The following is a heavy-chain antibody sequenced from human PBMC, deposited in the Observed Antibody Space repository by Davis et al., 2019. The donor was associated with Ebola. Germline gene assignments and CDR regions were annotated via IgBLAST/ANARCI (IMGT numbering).Heavy chain of an antibody. D-gene: IGHD3-10*02. CDR1: GGTFSSYA. J-gene: IGHJ6*02. V-gene: IGHV1-2*06. CDR2: INPNSGGT. Sequence: ASVKVSCKASGGTFSSYAISWVRQAPGQGLEWMGRINPNSGGTNYAQKFQGRVTKTRDTSISTAYMELSRLRSDDTAVYYCARASLSVRSYGMDVWGQGTTVTVSS. CDR3: ARASLSVRSYGMDV.